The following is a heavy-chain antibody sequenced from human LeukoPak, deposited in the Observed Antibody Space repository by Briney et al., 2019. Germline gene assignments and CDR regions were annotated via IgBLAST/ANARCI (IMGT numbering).Heavy chain of an antibody. J-gene: IGHJ5*02. D-gene: IGHD5-18*01. CDR3: ARDQDSYGYRYRFDP. CDR2: ISSSSSYI. Sequence: GGSLRLSCAASGFTFSSYSMNWVRQAPGKGLEWVSSISSSSSYIYYADSVKGRFTISRDNAKNSLYLQMNSLRAEDTAVYYCARDQDSYGYRYRFDPWGQGTLVTVSS. V-gene: IGHV3-21*01. CDR1: GFTFSSYS.